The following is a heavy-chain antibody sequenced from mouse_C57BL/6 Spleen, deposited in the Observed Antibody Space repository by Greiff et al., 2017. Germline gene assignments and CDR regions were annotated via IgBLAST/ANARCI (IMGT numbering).Heavy chain of an antibody. Sequence: QVQLQQPGAELVKPGASVKMSCKASGYTFTSYWITWVKQRPGQGLEWIGDIYPGSGSTNYNEKFKSKATLTVDTSSSTAYMQLSSLTSEDSAVYYGARGGYYYGSSYPFAYWGQGTLVTVSA. J-gene: IGHJ3*01. CDR3: ARGGYYYGSSYPFAY. CDR2: IYPGSGST. CDR1: GYTFTSYW. D-gene: IGHD1-1*01. V-gene: IGHV1-55*01.